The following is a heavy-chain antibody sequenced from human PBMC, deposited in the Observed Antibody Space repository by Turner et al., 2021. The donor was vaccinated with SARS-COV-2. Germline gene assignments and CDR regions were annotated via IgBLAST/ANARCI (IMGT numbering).Heavy chain of an antibody. D-gene: IGHD3-3*01. CDR2: IYYSGST. CDR3: ARSNYDFWSGYYTFDFDY. J-gene: IGHJ4*02. CDR1: GDSISSSRYY. V-gene: IGHV4-39*01. Sequence: QLQLQESGPGLVKPSETLSLTCTVSGDSISSSRYYWGWIRPPPGKGLEWIGSIYYSGSTYYNPSLKSRVTISVDTSKNQFSLILISVTAADTAVYYGARSNYDFWSGYYTFDFDYWGQGTLVTVSS.